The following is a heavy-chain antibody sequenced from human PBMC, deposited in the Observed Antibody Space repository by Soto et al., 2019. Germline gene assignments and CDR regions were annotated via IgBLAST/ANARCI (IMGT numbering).Heavy chain of an antibody. V-gene: IGHV4-4*07. J-gene: IGHJ6*02. CDR3: AGDPIWFGEFYYYYYGMDV. Sequence: SETLSLTCTVSGGSISSYYWSWIRQPAGKGLEWIGRIYTSGSTNYNPSLKSRVTMSVDTSKNQFPLKLSSVTAADTAVYYCAGDPIWFGEFYYYYYGMDVWGQGTTVTVSS. D-gene: IGHD3-10*01. CDR2: IYTSGST. CDR1: GGSISSYY.